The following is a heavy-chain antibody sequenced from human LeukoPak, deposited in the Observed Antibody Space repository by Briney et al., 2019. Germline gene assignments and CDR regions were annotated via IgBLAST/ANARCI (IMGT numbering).Heavy chain of an antibody. CDR1: GFTFSSYS. V-gene: IGHV3-21*01. J-gene: IGHJ4*02. CDR3: ARTRVGVVIDYFDY. Sequence: GGSLRLSRAASGFTFSSYSMNWVRQAPGEGLEWVSSISYSSGYIYYADSVKGRFTISRDNAKNSLYLQMNRLRAEDTAVFYCARTRVGVVIDYFDYWGQGTLVTVSS. D-gene: IGHD3-3*01. CDR2: ISYSSGYI.